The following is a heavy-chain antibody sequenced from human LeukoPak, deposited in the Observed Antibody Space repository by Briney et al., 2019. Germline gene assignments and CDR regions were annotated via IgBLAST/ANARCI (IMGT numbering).Heavy chain of an antibody. CDR1: GGSISSYY. J-gene: IGHJ5*02. V-gene: IGHV4-59*01. CDR2: IYYSGNT. CDR3: ARDLGYCSSTSCYNWFGP. D-gene: IGHD2-2*01. Sequence: PSETLSLTCTVSGGSISSYYWSWIRQPPGKGLEWIGYIYYSGNTNYSPSLKSRVTMSVDTSKNQFSLKLSSVTAADTAVYYCARDLGYCSSTSCYNWFGPWGQGSLVTVSS.